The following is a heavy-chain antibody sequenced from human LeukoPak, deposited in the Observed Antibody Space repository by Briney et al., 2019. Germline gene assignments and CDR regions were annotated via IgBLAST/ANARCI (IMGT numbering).Heavy chain of an antibody. V-gene: IGHV3-30*02. J-gene: IGHJ4*02. CDR1: GFTFSSYG. D-gene: IGHD2-2*01. CDR2: IRYDGSNK. Sequence: GGSLRLSCAASGFTFSSYGMHWVRQAPGKGLEWVAFIRYDGSNKYYADSVKGRFTISRDNSKNTLYLQMNSLRAEDTAVYCCAKSGGAIVVVPAADYWGQGTLVTVSS. CDR3: AKSGGAIVVVPAADY.